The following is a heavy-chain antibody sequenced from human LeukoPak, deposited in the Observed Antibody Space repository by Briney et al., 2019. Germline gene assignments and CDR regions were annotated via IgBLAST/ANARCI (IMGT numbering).Heavy chain of an antibody. J-gene: IGHJ4*02. CDR1: GGSISSGSYY. V-gene: IGHV4-61*02. CDR2: IYTSGST. CDR3: ARVTIPPLFFDY. D-gene: IGHD3-3*01. Sequence: PSQTLSLTCTVSGGSISSGSYYWSWIRQPAGKGLEWIGRIYTSGSTNYNPSLKSRVTISVDTSKNQFSLKLSSVTAADTAVYYCARVTIPPLFFDYWGQGTLVTVSS.